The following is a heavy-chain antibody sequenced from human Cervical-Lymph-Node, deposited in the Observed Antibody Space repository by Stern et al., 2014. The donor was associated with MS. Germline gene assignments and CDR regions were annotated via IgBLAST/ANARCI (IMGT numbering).Heavy chain of an antibody. CDR3: ARAGPYDYIWGNLRHRAFYFDS. D-gene: IGHD3-16*01. CDR1: SGSTGNKY. CDR2: LYYSGGT. V-gene: IGHV4-59*07. J-gene: IGHJ4*02. Sequence: QVQLQESGPGLVKPSDSLSLMCNVSSGSTGNKYWSWIRQPPGKGLEWIGHLYYSGGTNCNPSLKSRVTISLDTSKNQFSLKLSSVTAADTAVYYCARAGPYDYIWGNLRHRAFYFDSWGQGVLVTVSS.